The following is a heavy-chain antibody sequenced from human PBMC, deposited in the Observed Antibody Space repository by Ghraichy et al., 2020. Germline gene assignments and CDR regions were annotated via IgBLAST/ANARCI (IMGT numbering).Heavy chain of an antibody. V-gene: IGHV1-2*02. J-gene: IGHJ4*02. D-gene: IGHD1-26*01. CDR1: GYTFTGYY. CDR2: INPNSGAT. CDR3: ARGGVGATKFDY. Sequence: ASVKVSCKASGYTFTGYYVKRVRQPPGQGVEWVGWINPNSGATNYAQNFQGRVTMTRDTSITTVYMELSSLRSDDTAVYYCARGGVGATKFDYWGQGTLVSVSS.